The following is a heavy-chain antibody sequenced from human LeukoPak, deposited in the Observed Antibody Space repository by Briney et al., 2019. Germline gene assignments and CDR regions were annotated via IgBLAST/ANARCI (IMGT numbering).Heavy chain of an antibody. J-gene: IGHJ6*03. D-gene: IGHD3-3*01. CDR3: ARGQTGDFWRRNYHYYYMAV. V-gene: IGHV4-34*01. CDR2: INHGGST. Sequence: SVTLSLICAVYGGSYSVYYWNWIPQPPGKGREWIGEINHGGSTNYNPSLKSRVTISVDTSKNQFSLKLSSVTAADTAVYYCARGQTGDFWRRNYHYYYMAVWGKGTTVTVSS. CDR1: GGSYSVYY.